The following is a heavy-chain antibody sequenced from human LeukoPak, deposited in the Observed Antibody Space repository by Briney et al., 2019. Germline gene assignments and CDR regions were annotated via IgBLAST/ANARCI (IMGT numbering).Heavy chain of an antibody. J-gene: IGHJ4*02. CDR1: GFTFSSYC. Sequence: WGSLRLSWAASGFTFSSYCISWVRQAPGKGLEWVSAISGSGGSTYYADSVKGRFTISRDNSKNTLYMQMNSLRAEHTAVTDCAKKGAVQWVVHYYFDSWGQGNLVTASS. V-gene: IGHV3-23*01. D-gene: IGHD6-19*01. CDR3: AKKGAVQWVVHYYFDS. CDR2: ISGSGGST.